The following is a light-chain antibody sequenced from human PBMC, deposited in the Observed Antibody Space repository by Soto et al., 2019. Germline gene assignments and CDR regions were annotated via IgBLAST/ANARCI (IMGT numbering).Light chain of an antibody. CDR1: SSDVGGYNY. Sequence: QSALTQPRSVSGSPGQSVTISCTGTSSDVGGYNYVSWYQQHPGKAPQLMIYDVSKRPSGFPDRFSGSKSGNTASLTISGLQAEDEADYYCCSYAGSYTFYVFGTGTKLTVL. J-gene: IGLJ1*01. CDR3: CSYAGSYTFYV. V-gene: IGLV2-11*01. CDR2: DVS.